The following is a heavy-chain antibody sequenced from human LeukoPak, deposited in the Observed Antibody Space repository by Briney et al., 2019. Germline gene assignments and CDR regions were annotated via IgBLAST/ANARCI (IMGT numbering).Heavy chain of an antibody. J-gene: IGHJ4*02. CDR3: AKGKGFDY. CDR1: GFTFDDYA. CDR2: ISWNSGSI. V-gene: IGHV3-9*01. Sequence: GRSLRLSCAASGFTFDDYAMHWVRQVPGKGLEWVSGISWNSGSIGYADSVKGRFTISRDNAKNSLYLQMNRLRAEDTALYYCAKGKGFDYWGQGTLVTVSS.